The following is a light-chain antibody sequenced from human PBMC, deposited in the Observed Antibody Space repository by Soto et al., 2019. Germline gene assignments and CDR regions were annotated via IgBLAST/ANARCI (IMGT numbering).Light chain of an antibody. Sequence: QSVLTQPPSVSGAPGQRVTISCTGSSSNIGAGYDVYWYQQLPGTAPKLLIYGNSNRPSGVPDRFSGSKSGTSASLAITGLQAEDEADYYCQSYDSSLRAVVFGGGTKLTVL. CDR1: SSNIGAGYD. J-gene: IGLJ2*01. CDR3: QSYDSSLRAVV. V-gene: IGLV1-40*01. CDR2: GNS.